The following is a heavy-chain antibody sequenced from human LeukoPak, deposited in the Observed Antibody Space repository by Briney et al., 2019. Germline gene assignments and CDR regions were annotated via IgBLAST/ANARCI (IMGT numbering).Heavy chain of an antibody. CDR1: GYTFTSYY. CDR3: ARALDTAMVKSWYFDL. V-gene: IGHV1-46*01. J-gene: IGHJ2*01. D-gene: IGHD5-18*01. Sequence: ASVKVSCKASGYTFTSYYMHWVRQAPGQGLEWMGVINPSGGSTSYAQKFQGRVTMTRDMYTSKVYMELSSLRSEDTAVYYCARALDTAMVKSWYFDLWGRGTLVTVSS. CDR2: INPSGGST.